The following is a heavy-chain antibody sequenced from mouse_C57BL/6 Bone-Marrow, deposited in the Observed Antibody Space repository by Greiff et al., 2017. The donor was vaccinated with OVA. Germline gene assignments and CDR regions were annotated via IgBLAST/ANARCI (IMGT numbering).Heavy chain of an antibody. D-gene: IGHD1-1*02. CDR3: ARGVGYWYFDV. CDR2: ISDGGSYT. J-gene: IGHJ1*03. CDR1: GFTFSSYA. V-gene: IGHV5-4*03. Sequence: EVMLVESGGGLVKPGGSLKLSCAASGFTFSSYAMSWVRQTPEKRLEWVATISDGGSYTYSPDNVQGRFTISRDNAKNNLYLQMSHLKSEDTAMYYCARGVGYWYFDVWGTGTTVTVSS.